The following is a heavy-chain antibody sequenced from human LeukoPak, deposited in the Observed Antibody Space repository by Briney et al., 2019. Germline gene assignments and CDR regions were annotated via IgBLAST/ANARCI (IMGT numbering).Heavy chain of an antibody. CDR2: IYSGGST. D-gene: IGHD6-6*01. V-gene: IGHV3-66*01. Sequence: QPGGSLRLSCAASGFTVSSNYMSWVRQAPGKGLEWVSVIYSGGSTYYADSVKGRFTISRDNSKNTLYLQMNSLRAEDTVVYYCASTLYDSSWSYFDYWGQGTLVTVSS. J-gene: IGHJ4*02. CDR1: GFTVSSNY. CDR3: ASTLYDSSWSYFDY.